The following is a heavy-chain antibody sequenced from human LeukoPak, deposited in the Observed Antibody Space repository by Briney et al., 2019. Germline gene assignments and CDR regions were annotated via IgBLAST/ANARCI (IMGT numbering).Heavy chain of an antibody. CDR1: GGSISSSSYY. CDR2: IYYSGST. D-gene: IGHD1-26*01. V-gene: IGHV4-39*01. Sequence: SETLSLTCTVPGGSISSSSYYWGWIRQPPGKGLESIGSIYYSGSTYYNPSLRSRVTISVDTSKNQFSLKLSAVTAADTAIYYCARGYSASYLRYFDYWGQGTLVTVSS. J-gene: IGHJ4*02. CDR3: ARGYSASYLRYFDY.